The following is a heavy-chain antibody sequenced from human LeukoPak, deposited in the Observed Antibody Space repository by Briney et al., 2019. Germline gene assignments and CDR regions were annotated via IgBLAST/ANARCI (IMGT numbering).Heavy chain of an antibody. CDR1: GLPFRNYG. V-gene: IGHV3-33*01. D-gene: IGHD2-2*02. CDR3: ARAPYTTGRSFYFDS. J-gene: IGHJ4*02. CDR2: IWYDGSKT. Sequence: PGGSLRLSCAASGLPFRNYGMHWVRQAPGKGLEWVAIIWYDGSKTYYADSVKGRFTISRDNLSNTLYLQMNSLRAEDTALYFCARAPYTTGRSFYFDSWGQGTLVTVSS.